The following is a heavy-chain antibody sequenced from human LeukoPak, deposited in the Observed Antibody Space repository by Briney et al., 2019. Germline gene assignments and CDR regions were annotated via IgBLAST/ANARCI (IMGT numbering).Heavy chain of an antibody. CDR2: MYYSGRT. V-gene: IGHV4-61*05. CDR3: ASGESTNSPVDHDY. J-gene: IGHJ4*02. CDR1: GGSISSSSYY. Sequence: KPSETLSLTCTVSGGSISSSSYYWGWIRQPPGKGLEWIGYMYYSGRTNYNPSLKSRVTILADTSKNQFSLKLSSVTAADTAVYYCASGESTNSPVDHDYWGQGTLVTVSS. D-gene: IGHD5/OR15-5a*01.